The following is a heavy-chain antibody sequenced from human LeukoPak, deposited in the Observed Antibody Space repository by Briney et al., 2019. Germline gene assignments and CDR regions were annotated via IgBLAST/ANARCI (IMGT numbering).Heavy chain of an antibody. CDR3: ARDWAPKYYYGSGSSNWFDP. CDR2: IYYSGST. Sequence: SETLSLTCTVSGGSISSGGSYWSWIRQHPGKGLEWFGYIYYSGSTYYNPSLKSRVTISVDTSKNQFSLKLSSVTAADTAVYYCARDWAPKYYYGSGSSNWFDPWGQGTLVTVSS. CDR1: GGSISSGGSY. D-gene: IGHD3-10*01. V-gene: IGHV4-30-4*08. J-gene: IGHJ5*02.